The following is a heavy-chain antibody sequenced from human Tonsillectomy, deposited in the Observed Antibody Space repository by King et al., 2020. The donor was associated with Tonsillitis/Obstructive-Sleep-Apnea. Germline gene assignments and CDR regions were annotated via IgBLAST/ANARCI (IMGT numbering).Heavy chain of an antibody. V-gene: IGHV4-39*01. D-gene: IGHD6-6*01. J-gene: IGHJ4*02. CDR1: GDSISSTYYY. CDR3: ARHLVYSPSSSRGLYFDS. Sequence: QLQESGPGLVKPSETLSLTCTVSGDSISSTYYYWGWIRQPPGKGLEWIGSIYYSGSTYHNPPLKSRVSMSVDTSKNQFSLNLNSVTAADTAVYYCARHLVYSPSSSRGLYFDSWGQGTLVTVSS. CDR2: IYYSGST.